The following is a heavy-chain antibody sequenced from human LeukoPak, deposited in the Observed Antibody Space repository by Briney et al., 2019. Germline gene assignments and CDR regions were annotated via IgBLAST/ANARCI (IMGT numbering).Heavy chain of an antibody. J-gene: IGHJ4*02. CDR3: ARERLVVVHLDY. CDR2: IIPIFGTA. V-gene: IGHV1-69*05. CDR1: GGTFSSYA. Sequence: ASVKVSCKASGGTFSSYAISWVRQAPGQGLEWMGRIIPIFGTANYAQKFQGRVTITTDESTSTAYMELSSLRSEDTAVYYCARERLVVVHLDYWGQGTLVTVSS. D-gene: IGHD3-22*01.